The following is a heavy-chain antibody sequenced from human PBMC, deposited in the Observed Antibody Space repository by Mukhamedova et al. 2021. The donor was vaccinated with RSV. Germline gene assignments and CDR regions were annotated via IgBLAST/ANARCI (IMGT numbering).Heavy chain of an antibody. CDR2: ISGNGEST. Sequence: SGISGNGESTYYADSVKGRFTISRDNSRNTLYLQMNSLRAEDTAVYYCAKGGQLVATNLSYYYYMDVW. D-gene: IGHD5-12*01. J-gene: IGHJ6*03. CDR3: AKGGQLVATNLSYYYYMDV. V-gene: IGHV3-23*01.